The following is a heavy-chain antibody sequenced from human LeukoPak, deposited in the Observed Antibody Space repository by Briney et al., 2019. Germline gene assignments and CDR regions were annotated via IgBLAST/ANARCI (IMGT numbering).Heavy chain of an antibody. J-gene: IGHJ4*02. CDR3: AKALYGDYGRFDY. D-gene: IGHD4-17*01. CDR1: GFTFSTYA. Sequence: GGSLRLSCAASGFTFSTYAMSWVRQAPGKGLDWVSTISDGGSDTHYADSVKGRFTISRDNSKNTLYLQMNSLRAEGTAVYYCAKALYGDYGRFDYWGQGTLVTVSS. CDR2: ISDGGSDT. V-gene: IGHV3-23*01.